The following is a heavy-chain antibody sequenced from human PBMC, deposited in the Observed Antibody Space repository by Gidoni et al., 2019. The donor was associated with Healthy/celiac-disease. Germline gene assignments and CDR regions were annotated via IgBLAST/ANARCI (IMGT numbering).Heavy chain of an antibody. D-gene: IGHD2-21*02. CDR2: INHSGST. CDR3: ARAYCGGDCSSDWYFDL. J-gene: IGHJ2*01. V-gene: IGHV4-34*01. Sequence: QVQLQQWGAGLLKPSETLSLTCAVYGGSFSGYYWSWIRQPPGKGLEWIGEINHSGSTNYNPSLKSRVTISVDTSKNQFSLKLSSVTAADTAVYYCARAYCGGDCSSDWYFDLWGRGTLVTVSS. CDR1: GGSFSGYY.